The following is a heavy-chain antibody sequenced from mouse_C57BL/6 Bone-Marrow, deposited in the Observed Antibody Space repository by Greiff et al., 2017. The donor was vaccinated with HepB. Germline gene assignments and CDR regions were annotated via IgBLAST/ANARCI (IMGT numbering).Heavy chain of an antibody. CDR1: GFTFSDYY. D-gene: IGHD1-1*01. V-gene: IGHV5-12*01. J-gene: IGHJ4*01. CDR3: ARPGDYYGSSPPIAMDY. Sequence: EVQRVESGGGLVQPGGSLKLSCAASGFTFSDYYMYWVRQTPEKRLEWVAYISNGGGSTYYPDTVKGRFTISRDNAKNTLYLQMSRLKSEDTAMFYCARPGDYYGSSPPIAMDYWGQGTSVTVSS. CDR2: ISNGGGST.